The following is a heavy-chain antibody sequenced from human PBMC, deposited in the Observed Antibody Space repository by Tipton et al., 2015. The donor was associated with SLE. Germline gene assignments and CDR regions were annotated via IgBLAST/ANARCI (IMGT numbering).Heavy chain of an antibody. CDR1: GYTFTSYD. CDR2: MNPNSANT. CDR3: ARVRYDSSGYFLDY. V-gene: IGHV1-8*01. D-gene: IGHD3-22*01. Sequence: QLVQSGAEVKKPGASVKVSCKASGYTFTSYDINWVRQATGQGLEWMGWMNPNSANTGYAQKFQGRVTMTRNTSITTAYMDLSGLRSDDTAVYYCARVRYDSSGYFLDYWGQGTLVTVSS. J-gene: IGHJ4*02.